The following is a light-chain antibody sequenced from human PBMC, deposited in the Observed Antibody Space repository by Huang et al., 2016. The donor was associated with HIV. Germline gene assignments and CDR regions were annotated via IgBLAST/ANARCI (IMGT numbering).Light chain of an antibody. Sequence: ENLMTQSPSTLSVSPGESATLSCRASQSVFKNLAWYQQKPGQARKLLIYGSSTRAAGIPARFSGSGSGTDFTLTISSLQSEDFAVFYCQQYNTSPRTFGQGTKVEV. CDR2: GSS. CDR3: QQYNTSPRT. J-gene: IGKJ1*01. CDR1: QSVFKN. V-gene: IGKV3-15*01.